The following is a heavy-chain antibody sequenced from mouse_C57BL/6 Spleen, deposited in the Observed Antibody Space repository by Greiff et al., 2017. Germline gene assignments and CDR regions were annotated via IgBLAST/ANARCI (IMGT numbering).Heavy chain of an antibody. CDR3: ANGNFGIYAMDY. D-gene: IGHD2-1*01. V-gene: IGHV1-4*01. Sequence: QVQLKESGAELARPGASVKMSCKASGYTFTCYTMHWVKQRPGQGLEWIGYINPSSGYTKYNQKFMDKATLTADKSSSTAYMQLSSLTSEDSAVYYCANGNFGIYAMDYWGQGTSVTVSS. CDR1: GYTFTCYT. CDR2: INPSSGYT. J-gene: IGHJ4*01.